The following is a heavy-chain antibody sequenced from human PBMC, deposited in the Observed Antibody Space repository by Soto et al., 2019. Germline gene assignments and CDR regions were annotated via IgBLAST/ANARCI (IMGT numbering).Heavy chain of an antibody. CDR2: ISAYNGNT. J-gene: IGHJ4*02. V-gene: IGHV1-18*01. D-gene: IGHD3-3*02. CDR3: ARHFRSSFDY. CDR1: GCSFSINT. Sequence: QVQLVQSGAEAKKPGASVKVSCKASGCSFSINTVTWVRQAPGQGLEWMGWISAYNGNTNYAQKVQGRVTMTTDTSTSTAYMELRSLRSDDTAVYYCARHFRSSFDYWGQGTLVTVSS.